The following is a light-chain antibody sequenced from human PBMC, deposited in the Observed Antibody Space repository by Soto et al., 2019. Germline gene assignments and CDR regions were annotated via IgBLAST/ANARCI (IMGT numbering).Light chain of an antibody. J-gene: IGLJ1*01. CDR1: SSDVGGYDY. CDR2: EVN. CDR3: SSYSISTAYL. Sequence: QSVLTQPASVSGSPGQSITVSCIGTSSDVGGYDYVSWYQLHPGKAPKLMVFEVNNRPSGVSYRFSGSKSGNTASLTISGLQAEDEADYFCSSYSISTAYLFXTGTKVTVL. V-gene: IGLV2-14*01.